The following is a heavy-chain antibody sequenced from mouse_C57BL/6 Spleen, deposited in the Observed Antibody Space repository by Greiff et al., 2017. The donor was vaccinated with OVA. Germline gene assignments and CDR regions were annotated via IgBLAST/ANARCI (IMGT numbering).Heavy chain of an antibody. CDR2: IDPENGDT. D-gene: IGHD1-1*01. CDR1: GFNIKDDY. CDR3: TPRYYASSR. V-gene: IGHV14-4*01. Sequence: VQLKESGAELVRPGASVKLSCTASGFNIKDDYMHWVKQRPEQGLEWIGWIDPENGDTEYASKFQGKATITADKSSNTAYLQLSSLTSEDTAPYYCTPRYYASSRWGLGTSVTASS. J-gene: IGHJ4*01.